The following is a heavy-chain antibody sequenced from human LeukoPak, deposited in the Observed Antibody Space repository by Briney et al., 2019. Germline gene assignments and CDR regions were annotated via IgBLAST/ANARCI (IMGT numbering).Heavy chain of an antibody. D-gene: IGHD6-6*01. CDR2: VRDDGSTK. CDR1: GFTFRSYG. CDR3: AKTVSSSWGFSDS. Sequence: GGSLRLSCAASGFTFRSYGMHWVRQAPGKGLEWMAFVRDDGSTKYYADSVKGRFTISRDNSKSTLFLQMNSLRAEDTAVYFCAKTVSSSWGFSDSWGQGTLVTVSS. V-gene: IGHV3-30*02. J-gene: IGHJ4*02.